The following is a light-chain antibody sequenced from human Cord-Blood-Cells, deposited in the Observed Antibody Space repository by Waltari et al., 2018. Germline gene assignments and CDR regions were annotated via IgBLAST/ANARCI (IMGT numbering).Light chain of an antibody. Sequence: EIVMTQSPATLSVSPGERATLSCRASQSVSSNLAWYQQKPGQAPRLLIYGASTRATDIPARFSGSGSGTEFTLTISSLQSEDFAVYYCQQYNNWPPVLFGPGTKVDIK. CDR1: QSVSSN. J-gene: IGKJ3*01. CDR2: GAS. V-gene: IGKV3-15*01. CDR3: QQYNNWPPVL.